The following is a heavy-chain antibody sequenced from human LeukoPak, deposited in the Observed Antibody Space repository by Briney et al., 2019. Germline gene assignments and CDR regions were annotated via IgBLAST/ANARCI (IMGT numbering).Heavy chain of an antibody. D-gene: IGHD2-15*01. CDR3: IRLWCSGGSCSYVDY. Sequence: GGSLKLSCAASGCDFSGFYMHWVRQASGRGLEWVGLIRSKPSSYTTVYAASVKGRFTISRDDSKNTAYLQMNSLKAEDTAGYYRIRLWCSGGSCSYVDYWGQGTLVTVSS. CDR2: IRSKPSSYTT. CDR1: GCDFSGFY. V-gene: IGHV3-73*01. J-gene: IGHJ4*02.